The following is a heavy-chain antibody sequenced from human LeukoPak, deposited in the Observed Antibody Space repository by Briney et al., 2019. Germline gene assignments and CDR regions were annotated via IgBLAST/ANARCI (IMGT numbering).Heavy chain of an antibody. V-gene: IGHV1-24*01. CDR1: GYTLTELS. CDR2: FDPEDGET. D-gene: IGHD2-15*01. Sequence: ASVKVPCKVSGYTLTELSMHWVRRAPGKGLEWMGGFDPEDGETIYAQKFQGRVTMTEDTSTDTAYMELSSLRSEDTAVYYCATGRVVVAATVAEYFQHWGQGTLVTVSS. J-gene: IGHJ1*01. CDR3: ATGRVVVAATVAEYFQH.